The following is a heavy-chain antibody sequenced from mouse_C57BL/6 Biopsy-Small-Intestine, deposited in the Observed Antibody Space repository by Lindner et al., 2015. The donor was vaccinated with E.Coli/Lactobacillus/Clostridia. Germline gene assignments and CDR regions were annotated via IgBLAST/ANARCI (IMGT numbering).Heavy chain of an antibody. V-gene: IGHV1-80*01. CDR3: ARNFDY. CDR1: GYAFSSYW. J-gene: IGHJ2*01. CDR2: IYPGDGDT. Sequence: VQLQESGAELVKPGASVKISCKASGYAFSSYWMSWVKQRPGKGLEWIGQIYPGDGDTNYNGKFKGKATLTVNKSSSTAYMELRSLTSEDSAVYYCARNFDYWGQGTTLTVSS.